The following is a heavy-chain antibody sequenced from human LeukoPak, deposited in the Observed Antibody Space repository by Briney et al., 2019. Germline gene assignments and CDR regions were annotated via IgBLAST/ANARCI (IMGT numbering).Heavy chain of an antibody. V-gene: IGHV3-23*01. Sequence: GGSLRLSCAASGFTFSSYAMNWVRQAPGKGLEWVSAISGSGGSTYYADSVKGRFTISRDNSKNTLYLQMNSLRAEDTAVYYCAKDSSRGYSSSWPSGAFVIWGQGTMVTVSS. CDR2: ISGSGGST. D-gene: IGHD6-13*01. CDR3: AKDSSRGYSSSWPSGAFVI. CDR1: GFTFSSYA. J-gene: IGHJ3*02.